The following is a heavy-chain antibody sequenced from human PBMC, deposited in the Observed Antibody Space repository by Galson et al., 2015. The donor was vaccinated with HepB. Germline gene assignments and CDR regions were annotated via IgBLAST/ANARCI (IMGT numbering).Heavy chain of an antibody. D-gene: IGHD6-25*01. V-gene: IGHV3-23*01. Sequence: SLRLSCAASGFTFSTYAMSWVRQAPGKGLAWVSSIAATDSRSYYADSVKGRFTISRDNSTNVLYLQMNSLRAEDTGVYHCAKDRAAIVVSDYIDFWGKGATVSVS. CDR2: IAATDSRS. CDR3: AKDRAAIVVSDYIDF. J-gene: IGHJ6*03. CDR1: GFTFSTYA.